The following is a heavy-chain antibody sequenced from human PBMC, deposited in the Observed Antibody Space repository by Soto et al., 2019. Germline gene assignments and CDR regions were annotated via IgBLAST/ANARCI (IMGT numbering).Heavy chain of an antibody. D-gene: IGHD6-19*01. J-gene: IGHJ4*02. Sequence: GGSLRLSCAASGFTFRTYWMNWVRQAPGKGLEWVAKINQDGSVKYYVDSVRGRFTISRDNAKNSLFLQMNSLRAEDTALYYCVPFTSFDTSDQGYCGQRTLVTVSP. CDR2: INQDGSVK. V-gene: IGHV3-7*01. CDR1: GFTFRTYW. CDR3: VPFTSFDTSDQGY.